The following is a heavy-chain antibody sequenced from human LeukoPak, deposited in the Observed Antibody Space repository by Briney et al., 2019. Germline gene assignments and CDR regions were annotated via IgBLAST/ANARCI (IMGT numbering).Heavy chain of an antibody. V-gene: IGHV4-59*01. Sequence: SGTLSLTCTVSGGSISSYYWSWIRLPPGKGLEWIGYLSKSGNTNYSPSLKSRVTIFGDTSRNQFFLKLSSVTAADTAVYYCARARYVNSFYAFDIWGQGTLVTVSS. CDR2: LSKSGNT. J-gene: IGHJ3*02. CDR3: ARARYVNSFYAFDI. CDR1: GGSISSYY. D-gene: IGHD3-9*01.